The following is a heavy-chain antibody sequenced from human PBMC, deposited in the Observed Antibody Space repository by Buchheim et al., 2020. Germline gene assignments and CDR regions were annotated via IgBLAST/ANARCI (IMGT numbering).Heavy chain of an antibody. CDR1: GFTFNNYA. J-gene: IGHJ6*02. D-gene: IGHD2-2*01. CDR3: AKGGYCSSSDCYRAYYYYNMDA. CDR2: IIGSGSRT. V-gene: IGHV3-23*01. Sequence: EVQLLESGGGLVQPGGSLRLSCAASGFTFNNYAMNWVRQVPGKGLEWVSGIIGSGSRTYYADSVKGRLTIPRENSKGKLYLQMNSLRAEDTAVYYCAKGGYCSSSDCYRAYYYYNMDAWGQGTT.